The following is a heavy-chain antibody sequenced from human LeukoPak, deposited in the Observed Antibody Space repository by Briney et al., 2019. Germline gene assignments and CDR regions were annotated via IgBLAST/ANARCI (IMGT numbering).Heavy chain of an antibody. D-gene: IGHD1-26*01. CDR3: ARLVVGAHLYYFDY. CDR1: GGTFSSYA. Sequence: GASVKVSCKASGGTFSSYAISWVRQAPGQGLEWMGGIIPIFGTANYAQKFQGRVTITTDESTSTAYMELSSLRSEDTAVYYCARLVVGAHLYYFDYWGQGTLVTVSS. J-gene: IGHJ4*02. CDR2: IIPIFGTA. V-gene: IGHV1-69*05.